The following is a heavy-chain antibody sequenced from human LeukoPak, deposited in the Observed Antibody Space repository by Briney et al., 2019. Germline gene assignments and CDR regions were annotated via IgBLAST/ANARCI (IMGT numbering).Heavy chain of an antibody. Sequence: SETLSLTCTVSGGSIASSYWSWLRQPPGKALEWIGFIYDSGSTNYNPSLKSRVTISVDTSKNQFFLKVSSVTAADTAVYYCASNPYWGQGILVTVSS. CDR2: IYDSGST. J-gene: IGHJ4*02. CDR3: ASNPY. CDR1: GGSIASSY. V-gene: IGHV4-59*08.